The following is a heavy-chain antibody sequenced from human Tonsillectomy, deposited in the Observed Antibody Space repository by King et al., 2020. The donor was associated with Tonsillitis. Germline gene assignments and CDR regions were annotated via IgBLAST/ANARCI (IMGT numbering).Heavy chain of an antibody. CDR1: GFTFSSYW. CDR2: INSDVSST. D-gene: IGHD4-17*01. CDR3: ARDYGDYRFDY. Sequence: QLVQSGGGLVQPGGSLRLSCAASGFTFSSYWMHWVRQAPGKGLVWVSRINSDVSSTSYADSVKGRFTISRDNAKNTLYLQMNSLRAEDTAVYYCARDYGDYRFDYWGQGTLVTVSS. J-gene: IGHJ4*02. V-gene: IGHV3-74*01.